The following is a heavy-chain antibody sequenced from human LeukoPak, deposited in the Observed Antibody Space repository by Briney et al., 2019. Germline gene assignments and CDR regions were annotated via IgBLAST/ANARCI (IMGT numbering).Heavy chain of an antibody. CDR1: GFTFSSYA. J-gene: IGHJ6*03. V-gene: IGHV3-23*01. CDR2: ISGSGGST. CDR3: AKGRAIFGVADYYYMDV. Sequence: GSLRLSCAASGFTFSSYAMNWVRQAPGKGLEWVSAISGSGGSTYYADSVKGRFPISRDNSKNTLYLQMNSLRAEDTAVYYCAKGRAIFGVADYYYMDVWGKGTTVTVSS. D-gene: IGHD3-3*01.